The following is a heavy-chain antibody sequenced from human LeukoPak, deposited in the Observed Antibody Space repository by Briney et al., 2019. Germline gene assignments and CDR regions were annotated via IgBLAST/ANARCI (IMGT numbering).Heavy chain of an antibody. CDR3: ARDTLWIHSAGYYFDY. Sequence: SVKVSCKASGGTFSSYAISWVRQAPGQGLEWMGRIIPIFGTANYAQKFQGRVTITTDESTSKAYMELSSLRSEDTAVYYCARDTLWIHSAGYYFDYWGQGTLVSVSS. D-gene: IGHD5-18*01. V-gene: IGHV1-69*05. CDR2: IIPIFGTA. CDR1: GGTFSSYA. J-gene: IGHJ4*02.